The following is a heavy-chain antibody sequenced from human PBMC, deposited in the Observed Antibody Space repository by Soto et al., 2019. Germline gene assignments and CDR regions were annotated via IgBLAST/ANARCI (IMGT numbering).Heavy chain of an antibody. CDR2: IIPIYTTT. J-gene: IGHJ5*02. V-gene: IGHV1-69*01. CDR1: GGTLSSNA. CDR3: ARDRGYSSSSKWFDP. D-gene: IGHD2-15*01. Sequence: QVLLVQSGTEVKEPGSSVKVSYTASGGTLSSNAVNWVRQAPGQGLEWMGQIIPIYTTTIYAQKFQGRITITADESTGKAYMELSSLRFEDTAVYYCARDRGYSSSSKWFDPWGQGTLVSVSS.